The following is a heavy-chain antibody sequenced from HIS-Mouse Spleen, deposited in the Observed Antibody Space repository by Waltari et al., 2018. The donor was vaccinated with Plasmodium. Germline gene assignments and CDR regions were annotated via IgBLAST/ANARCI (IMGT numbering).Heavy chain of an antibody. Sequence: EVQLVESGGGLVQPGGSLRLSCAASGFTFSSYSMNGVRQAPGNGLEWVSYISSSSTIYYADSVKGRFTISRDNAKNSLYLQMNSLRAEDTAVYYCARVNSGSYYWFDPWGQGTLVTVSS. D-gene: IGHD1-26*01. CDR3: ARVNSGSYYWFDP. CDR2: ISSSSTI. CDR1: GFTFSSYS. J-gene: IGHJ5*02. V-gene: IGHV3-48*01.